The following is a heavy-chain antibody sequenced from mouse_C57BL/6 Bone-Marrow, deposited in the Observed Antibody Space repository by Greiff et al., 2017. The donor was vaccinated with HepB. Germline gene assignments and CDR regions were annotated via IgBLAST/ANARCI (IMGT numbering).Heavy chain of an antibody. CDR1: GFTFSSYA. V-gene: IGHV5-4*03. J-gene: IGHJ4*01. D-gene: IGHD4-1*01. CDR3: ARHTGTNYAMDY. Sequence: EVMLVESGGGLVKPGGSLKLSCAASGFTFSSYAMSWVRQTPEKRLEWVATISDGGSYTYYPDNVKGRFTISRDNAKNNLYLQMSHLKSEDTAMYYCARHTGTNYAMDYWGQGTSVTVSS. CDR2: ISDGGSYT.